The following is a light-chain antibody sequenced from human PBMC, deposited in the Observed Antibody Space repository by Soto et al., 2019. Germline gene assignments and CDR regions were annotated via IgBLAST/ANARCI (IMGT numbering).Light chain of an antibody. CDR3: QQRSNRPRFT. CDR2: DVS. V-gene: IGKV3-11*01. J-gene: IGKJ3*01. Sequence: EIVLTQSPATLSLSPGERATLSCRASQSVDNYLAWYQQKHGQAPRLLIYDVSIRATGTPARFSGSGSGTDFTLSISSLEPEDFAVYYCQQRSNRPRFTFGPGTKVDIK. CDR1: QSVDNY.